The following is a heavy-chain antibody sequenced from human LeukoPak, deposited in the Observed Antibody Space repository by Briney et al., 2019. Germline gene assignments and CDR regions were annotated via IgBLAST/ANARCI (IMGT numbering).Heavy chain of an antibody. Sequence: ASVKVSCKASGYTFTSYGISWVRQAPGQGLEWMGWISAYNGNTNYAQKFQGRVTMTRDMSTSTVYMELSSLRSEDTAVYYCARDSTVAGTGDYYYMDVWGKGSTVTVSS. CDR2: ISAYNGNT. D-gene: IGHD6-19*01. V-gene: IGHV1-18*01. CDR1: GYTFTSYG. CDR3: ARDSTVAGTGDYYYMDV. J-gene: IGHJ6*03.